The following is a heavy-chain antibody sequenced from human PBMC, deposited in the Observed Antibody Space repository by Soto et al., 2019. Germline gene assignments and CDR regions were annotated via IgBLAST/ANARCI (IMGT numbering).Heavy chain of an antibody. V-gene: IGHV4-34*01. J-gene: IGHJ5*02. CDR3: ARGLNYYGSGSSLNWFDP. Sequence: PSETLSLACGVYGGSFSGYYWIWIRQPPGEGLEWIGEINHSGSTNYNPSLKSRVTISVDTSKNQFSLKLSSVTAADTAVYYCARGLNYYGSGSSLNWFDPWGQGTLVTVSS. CDR1: GGSFSGYY. D-gene: IGHD3-10*01. CDR2: INHSGST.